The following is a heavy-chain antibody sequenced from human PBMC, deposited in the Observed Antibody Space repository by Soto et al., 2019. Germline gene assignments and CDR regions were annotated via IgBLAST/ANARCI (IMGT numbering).Heavy chain of an antibody. V-gene: IGHV3-30*18. CDR3: AKDRYGGNSGDLSV. J-gene: IGHJ6*02. CDR1: GFTFSSYG. CDR2: ISYDGSNK. D-gene: IGHD4-17*01. Sequence: QVQLVESGGGVVQPGRSLRLSCAASGFTFSSYGMHWVRQAPGKGLEWVAVISYDGSNKYYADSVKGRFTNSRDNSKNTLYLQMNSLRAEDTAVYYCAKDRYGGNSGDLSVWGQGTTVTVSS.